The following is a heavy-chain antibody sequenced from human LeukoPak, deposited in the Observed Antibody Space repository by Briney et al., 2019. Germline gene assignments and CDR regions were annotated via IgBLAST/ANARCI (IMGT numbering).Heavy chain of an antibody. Sequence: ASVKVSCKASGYTFTSYGIIWVRQAPGQGLEWMGWISAYNGHTNYAQKIQDRVTLTTDTSTNTAYMQLRSLRSDDTAVYYCAREITMVRGFPNWFDPWGQGTLVTVSS. CDR3: AREITMVRGFPNWFDP. V-gene: IGHV1-18*01. CDR1: GYTFTSYG. CDR2: ISAYNGHT. J-gene: IGHJ5*02. D-gene: IGHD3-10*01.